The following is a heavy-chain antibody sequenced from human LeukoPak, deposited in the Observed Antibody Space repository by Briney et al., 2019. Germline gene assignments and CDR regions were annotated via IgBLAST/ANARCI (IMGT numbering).Heavy chain of an antibody. Sequence: PSQTLSLTCTVSGGSISSGSYYWSWIRQPAGKGLEWIGRIYTTGSTNYNPSLKSRVTISVDTSKNQFSLKLSSVTAADTAVYYCARVSFGSGYYNYMDVWGKGTTVTVSS. V-gene: IGHV4-61*02. CDR1: GGSISSGSYY. D-gene: IGHD3-10*01. CDR3: ARVSFGSGYYNYMDV. CDR2: IYTTGST. J-gene: IGHJ6*03.